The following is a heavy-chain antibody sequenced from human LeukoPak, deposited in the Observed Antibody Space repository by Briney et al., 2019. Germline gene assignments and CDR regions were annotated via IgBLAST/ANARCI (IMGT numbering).Heavy chain of an antibody. J-gene: IGHJ4*02. D-gene: IGHD3-22*01. CDR1: GFTFSCYE. CDR3: PTGGVHYYDSSADY. V-gene: IGHV3-48*03. Sequence: GGSLRLSCAASGFTFSCYEMNWVRQAPGKGLEWVSYISSSGSTIYYADSVKGRFAISRDNAKNPLYLQMNSLRGEDTAVYYCPTGGVHYYDSSADYWGQGTLVTVSS. CDR2: ISSSGSTI.